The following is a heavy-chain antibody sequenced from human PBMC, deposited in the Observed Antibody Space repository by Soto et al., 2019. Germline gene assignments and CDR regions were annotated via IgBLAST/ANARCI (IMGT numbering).Heavy chain of an antibody. CDR1: GYTFTSYD. V-gene: IGHV1-8*01. CDR3: ARNQGTLLRFLECLSKPYYYSYMDV. CDR2: MNPNSGNT. Sequence: GASVKVSCKASGYTFTSYDINWVRQATGQGLEWMGWMNPNSGNTGYAQKFQGRVTMTRNTSISTAYMELSSLRSEDTAVYYCARNQGTLLRFLECLSKPYYYSYMDVWAKGTTVTVSS. D-gene: IGHD3-3*01. J-gene: IGHJ6*03.